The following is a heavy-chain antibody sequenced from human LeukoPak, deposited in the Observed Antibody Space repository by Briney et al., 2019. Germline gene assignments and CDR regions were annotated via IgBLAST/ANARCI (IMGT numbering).Heavy chain of an antibody. D-gene: IGHD6-13*01. CDR3: ARDTGITASADQFDY. CDR1: GFTFINAW. CDR2: IKSKTDGGTT. Sequence: GGSLRLSCAASGFTFINAWISWVRQAPGKGLEWVGHIKSKTDGGTTDYGAPVNGRFTISRDDSKNTVYLQMNSLRAEDTAVYYCARDTGITASADQFDYWGQGTLVTVSS. J-gene: IGHJ4*02. V-gene: IGHV3-15*01.